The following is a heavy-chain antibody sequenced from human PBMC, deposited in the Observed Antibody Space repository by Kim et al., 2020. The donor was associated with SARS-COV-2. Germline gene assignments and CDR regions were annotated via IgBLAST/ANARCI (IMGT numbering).Heavy chain of an antibody. J-gene: IGHJ6*02. CDR1: GFTFSSYG. V-gene: IGHV3-30*18. Sequence: GGSLRLSCAASGFTFSSYGMNWVRQAPGKGLEWVAAISNDGSDKYYADSVKGRLTISRDNSKNTLYLQMNSLRAEDTAVYYCANSFPTILYGLDVWGQGT. CDR2: ISNDGSDK. D-gene: IGHD3-9*01. CDR3: ANSFPTILYGLDV.